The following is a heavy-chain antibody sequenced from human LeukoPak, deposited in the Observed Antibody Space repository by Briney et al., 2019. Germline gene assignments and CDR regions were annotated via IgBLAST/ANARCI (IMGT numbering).Heavy chain of an antibody. J-gene: IGHJ5*02. CDR1: GGTFSSYV. CDR2: ILPIFGTS. D-gene: IGHD3-9*01. Sequence: ASVKVSCKASGGTFSSYVINWVRQAPGQGLEWMGGILPIFGTSIYSQQFQGRVTITADESTNTAYMELNRLRSDDTATYYCARAEDQGRYFDWLPGFDPWGQGTLVTVS. V-gene: IGHV1-69*13. CDR3: ARAEDQGRYFDWLPGFDP.